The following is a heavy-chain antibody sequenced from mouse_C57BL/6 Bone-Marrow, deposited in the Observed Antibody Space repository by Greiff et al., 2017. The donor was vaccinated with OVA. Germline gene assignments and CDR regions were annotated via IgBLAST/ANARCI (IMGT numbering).Heavy chain of an antibody. D-gene: IGHD1-1*01. J-gene: IGHJ1*03. Sequence: VQRVESGPGLVAPSQSLSITCTVSGFSLTSYGVDWVRQPPGQGLEWLGVIWGGGSTNYNSALMSRLSISKDNSKSQVFLKMNSLQTDDTAMYYCAKRYYGSSYSYWYFDVWGTGTTVTVSS. CDR3: AKRYYGSSYSYWYFDV. CDR2: IWGGGST. CDR1: GFSLTSYG. V-gene: IGHV2-9*01.